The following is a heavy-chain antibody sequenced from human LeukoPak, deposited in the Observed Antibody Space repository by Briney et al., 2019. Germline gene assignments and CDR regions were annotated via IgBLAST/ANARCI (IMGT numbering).Heavy chain of an antibody. CDR3: ASQGSSSNWFDP. J-gene: IGHJ5*02. CDR2: INHSGST. Sequence: SSETLSLTCAVYGGSFSGYYWSWIRQPPGKGLEWIGEINHSGSTNYNPSLKSRVTISVDTSKNQFSLKLSSVTAAGTAVYYCASQGSSSNWFDPWGQGTLVTVSS. CDR1: GGSFSGYY. V-gene: IGHV4-34*01.